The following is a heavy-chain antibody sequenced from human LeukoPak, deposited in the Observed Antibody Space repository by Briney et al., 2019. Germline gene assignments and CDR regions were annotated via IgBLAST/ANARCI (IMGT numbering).Heavy chain of an antibody. V-gene: IGHV4-30-4*01. CDR2: FSYTGST. CDR1: GGSISSGEYY. CDR3: ARALNENSYAFDS. D-gene: IGHD5-18*01. Sequence: SQTLSLTCTVSGGSISSGEYYWSWIRRPPGKGLEWIGYFSYTGSTYYNPSLKSRVSISVDTSKNQFSLRLMSVTAADTAVYHCARALNENSYAFDSWGQGTLVTVSS. J-gene: IGHJ4*02.